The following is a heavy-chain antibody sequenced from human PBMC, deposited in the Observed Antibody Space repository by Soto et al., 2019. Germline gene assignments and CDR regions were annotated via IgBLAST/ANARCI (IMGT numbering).Heavy chain of an antibody. V-gene: IGHV3-7*01. D-gene: IGHD2-21*02. CDR2: INQDGSVE. Sequence: EVQVVESGGGLVQPGGSLRLSCVASGFTFSAYWMSWVRQAPGRGLEWVANINQDGSVEQYVDSMKGRFTISRDNANNSLYLQMSSLRAEDTAVYYWARHSRTLPVYWGQGTLVTVSS. CDR3: ARHSRTLPVY. CDR1: GFTFSAYW. J-gene: IGHJ4*02.